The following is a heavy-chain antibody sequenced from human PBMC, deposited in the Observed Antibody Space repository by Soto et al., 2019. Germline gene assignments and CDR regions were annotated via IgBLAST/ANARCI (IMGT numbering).Heavy chain of an antibody. V-gene: IGHV4-61*01. CDR1: GGSVSSGFYY. J-gene: IGHJ5*02. Sequence: TSETLSLTCTVSGGSVSSGFYYWSWIRQPPGKGLDWIGEIYFTGSANYNPSLKSRVTMSADTSKNQFSLKLNPVTAADTAVYYCARMSVTAKNWFDPWGPGTLVTVSS. D-gene: IGHD1-20*01. CDR3: ARMSVTAKNWFDP. CDR2: IYFTGSA.